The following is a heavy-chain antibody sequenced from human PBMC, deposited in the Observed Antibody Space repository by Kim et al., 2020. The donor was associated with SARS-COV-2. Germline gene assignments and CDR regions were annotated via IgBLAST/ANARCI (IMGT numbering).Heavy chain of an antibody. V-gene: IGHV4-59*01. CDR1: GGSISGYY. D-gene: IGHD6-19*01. Sequence: SETLSLTCTVSGGSISGYYWTWIRQPPGRGLEWIGCIYSSGDTYYNPSLKSRLTISLDTSKKQFSLRLASVTAADTAVYYCVIVSVATRDFYSWGQGTLV. J-gene: IGHJ4*02. CDR3: VIVSVATRDFYS. CDR2: IYSSGDT.